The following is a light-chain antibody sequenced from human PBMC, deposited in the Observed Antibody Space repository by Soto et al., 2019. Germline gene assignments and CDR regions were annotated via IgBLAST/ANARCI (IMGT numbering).Light chain of an antibody. J-gene: IGKJ1*01. Sequence: EIVLTQSPATLSLSPGERATLSCRASQSVGTYLGWYQHKPGQAPRLLIHDASNRAPGIPTRFSGSGSGTDFTLTISSLELEDFAVYYCQQRNNWPPWTFGLGTKVEIK. V-gene: IGKV3-11*01. CDR3: QQRNNWPPWT. CDR1: QSVGTY. CDR2: DAS.